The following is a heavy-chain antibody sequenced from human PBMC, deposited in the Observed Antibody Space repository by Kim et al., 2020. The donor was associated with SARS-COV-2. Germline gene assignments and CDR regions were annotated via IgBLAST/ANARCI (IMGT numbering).Heavy chain of an antibody. J-gene: IGHJ6*02. CDR1: RFTFSSYS. Sequence: GGSLRLSCAASRFTFSSYSMNWVRQAPGKGLEWVSSISSSSSYIYYADSVKGRFTISRDNAKNSLYLQMNSLRAEDTAVYYCARDYYGSGSSHSMDVWGQGTTVTVSS. CDR3: ARDYYGSGSSHSMDV. D-gene: IGHD3-10*01. V-gene: IGHV3-21*04. CDR2: ISSSSSYI.